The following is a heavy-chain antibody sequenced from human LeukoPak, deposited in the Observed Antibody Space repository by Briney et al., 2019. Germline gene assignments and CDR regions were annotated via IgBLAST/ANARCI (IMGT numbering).Heavy chain of an antibody. V-gene: IGHV3-30*18. CDR1: GFTFTSYG. CDR2: ISYDGSNK. D-gene: IGHD1-26*01. CDR3: AKVNTPYTGIVGAEPFDY. Sequence: PGRSLRLSCAASGFTFTSYGMHWVRQAPGKGLEWVSVISYDGSNKYYADSVKGRFTISRDNSKNTLYLQMNSLRAEDTAVYYCAKVNTPYTGIVGAEPFDYWDQGTLVTVSS. J-gene: IGHJ4*02.